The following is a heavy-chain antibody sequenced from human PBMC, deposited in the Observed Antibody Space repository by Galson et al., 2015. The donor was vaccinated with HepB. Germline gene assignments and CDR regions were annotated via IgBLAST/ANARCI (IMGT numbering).Heavy chain of an antibody. CDR1: GFTFSSYS. CDR2: ISSSSSYI. Sequence: SLRLSCAASGFTFSSYSMNWVRQAPGKGLEWVSSISSSSSYIYYADSVKGRFTISRDNAKNSLYLQMNSLRAEDTAVYYCARDGWGDYYDSSGYQLSDYWGQGTLVTVSS. D-gene: IGHD3-22*01. J-gene: IGHJ4*02. CDR3: ARDGWGDYYDSSGYQLSDY. V-gene: IGHV3-21*01.